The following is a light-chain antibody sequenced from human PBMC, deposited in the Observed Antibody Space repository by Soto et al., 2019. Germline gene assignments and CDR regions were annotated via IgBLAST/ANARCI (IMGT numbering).Light chain of an antibody. CDR2: GAS. Sequence: EIVLTQSPGTLSLSPGERATLSCRASQSVSSSDLAWYQHKPGQAPRLLIYGASSRATGIPDRFSGSGSGTDFTLTISRLEPEDFAVNYCQQYGSSPHTFGQGTKLEIK. CDR1: QSVSSSD. J-gene: IGKJ2*01. CDR3: QQYGSSPHT. V-gene: IGKV3-20*01.